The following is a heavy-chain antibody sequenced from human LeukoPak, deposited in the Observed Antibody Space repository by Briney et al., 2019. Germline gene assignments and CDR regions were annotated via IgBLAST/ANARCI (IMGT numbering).Heavy chain of an antibody. J-gene: IGHJ4*02. V-gene: IGHV3-15*01. CDR3: TRDREVAGPDS. CDR2: IKSKVDGGTA. D-gene: IGHD6-19*01. Sequence: GGSLRLSCAASGFTFRDAWMSWVRQAPGRGLEWVGRIKSKVDGGTADYAAAVEGRFTISRDDSENTLSLQMSSLKTDDTAVYYCTRDREVAGPDSWGQGTLVTVSS. CDR1: GFTFRDAW.